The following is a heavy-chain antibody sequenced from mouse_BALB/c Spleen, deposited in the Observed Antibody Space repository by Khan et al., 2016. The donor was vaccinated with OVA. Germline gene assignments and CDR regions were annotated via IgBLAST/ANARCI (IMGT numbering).Heavy chain of an antibody. CDR1: GFTFSTYG. J-gene: IGHJ3*01. CDR3: ASHLTGSFAY. V-gene: IGHV5-6*02. Sequence: EVKLVESGGDLVKPGGSLKLSCAASGFTFSTYGMSWVRQIPDKRLEWVATISSAGDYTYYPDNVKGRFTISRDNAKNTLYLQMSSLKSEDTALFYCASHLTGSFAYWGQGTLVTVST. CDR2: ISSAGDYT.